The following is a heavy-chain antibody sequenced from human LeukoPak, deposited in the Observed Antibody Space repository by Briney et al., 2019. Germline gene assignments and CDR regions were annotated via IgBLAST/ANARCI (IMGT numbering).Heavy chain of an antibody. CDR2: IASDGSST. CDR1: GFTFSSYW. J-gene: IGHJ4*02. D-gene: IGHD4-23*01. Sequence: GGSLRLSCAASGFTFSSYWMNWVRQAPGKGLVWVSRIASDGSSTTYADSVKGRFSISRDNAKNTLYLQMNGLRVEDTAVYYCARGRPHGNDYWGQGTLVTVSS. V-gene: IGHV3-74*01. CDR3: ARGRPHGNDY.